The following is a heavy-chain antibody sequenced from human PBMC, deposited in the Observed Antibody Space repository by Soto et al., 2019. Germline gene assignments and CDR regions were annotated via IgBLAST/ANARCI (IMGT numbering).Heavy chain of an antibody. D-gene: IGHD6-19*01. CDR1: GFTFSSYS. CDR2: ISSSSSYI. CDR3: AIGGAAVAGPFDY. V-gene: IGHV3-21*01. Sequence: GGSLRLSCAASGFTFSSYSMNWVRQAPGKGLEWVSSISSSSSYIYYADSVKGRFTISRDNAKNSLYLQMNSLRAEDTAVYYCAIGGAAVAGPFDYWGQGTLVTVSS. J-gene: IGHJ4*02.